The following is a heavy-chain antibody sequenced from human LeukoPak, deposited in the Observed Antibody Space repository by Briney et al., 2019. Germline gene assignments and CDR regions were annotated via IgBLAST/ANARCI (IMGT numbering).Heavy chain of an antibody. J-gene: IGHJ5*02. CDR2: ISYSGST. CDR3: ARHIDYDGSGLVNNWFDP. Sequence: SETLSLTCTVSGGSINNYYWTWIRQSPGKGLEWIGYISYSGSTNYNPSLKSRVTISSDPSKNQFSLKLSSVTAADTAVYYCARHIDYDGSGLVNNWFDPWGQGTLVTVSS. D-gene: IGHD3-22*01. V-gene: IGHV4-59*08. CDR1: GGSINNYY.